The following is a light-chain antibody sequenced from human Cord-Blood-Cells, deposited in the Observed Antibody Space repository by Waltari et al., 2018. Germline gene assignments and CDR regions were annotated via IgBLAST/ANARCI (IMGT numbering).Light chain of an antibody. CDR2: EGS. Sequence: QSALTQPASVSGSPGQSITIPCPGPSSAVGRYNLVSWYQHHPGKAPKLMIYEGSKRPSGVSNRFSGSKSGNTASLTISGLQAEDEADYYCCSYAGSSTVVFGGGTKLTVL. J-gene: IGLJ2*01. CDR1: SSAVGRYNL. CDR3: CSYAGSSTVV. V-gene: IGLV2-23*01.